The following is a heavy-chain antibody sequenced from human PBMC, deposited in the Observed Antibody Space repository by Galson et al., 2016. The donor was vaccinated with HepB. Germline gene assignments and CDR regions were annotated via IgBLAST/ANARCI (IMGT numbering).Heavy chain of an antibody. CDR1: GFTFSNSE. J-gene: IGHJ4*02. Sequence: SLRLSCAASGFTFSNSEMNWVRQAPGRGLEWVSGISGSGYSKYYGDSVRGRFTISRDNSRNTLYLQMKSLRAEDTAVYHCYYEGFWGQGTLVTVSS. V-gene: IGHV3-23*01. CDR3: YYEGF. CDR2: ISGSGYSK. D-gene: IGHD3-22*01.